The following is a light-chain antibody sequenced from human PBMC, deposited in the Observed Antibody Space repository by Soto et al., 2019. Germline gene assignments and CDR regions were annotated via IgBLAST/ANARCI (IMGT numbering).Light chain of an antibody. CDR2: DAS. V-gene: IGKV3-11*01. J-gene: IGKJ5*01. CDR3: QQRSNWPPSIT. Sequence: DIVMTQSPLSLPVTPGEPASISCRASQSVSSYLAWYQQKPGQAPRLLIYDASNRATGIPARFSGSGSGTDFTLTISSLEPEDFAVYYCQQRSNWPPSITFGQGTRLEIK. CDR1: QSVSSY.